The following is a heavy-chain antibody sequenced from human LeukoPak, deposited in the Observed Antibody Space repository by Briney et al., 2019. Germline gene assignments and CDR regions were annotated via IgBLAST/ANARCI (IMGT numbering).Heavy chain of an antibody. J-gene: IGHJ4*02. CDR3: ARESGGSTPYYFDY. CDR1: GFTFSSYA. CDR2: ISYDDGSNK. Sequence: PGGSLRLSCAASGFTFSSYALHWVRQAPGKGLEWVAVISYDDGSNKYYSDSVKGRFTISRDNSKNTLYLQMNSLRTEDTAMYYCARESGGSTPYYFDYWGQGTLVTVSS. D-gene: IGHD2-2*01. V-gene: IGHV3-30*04.